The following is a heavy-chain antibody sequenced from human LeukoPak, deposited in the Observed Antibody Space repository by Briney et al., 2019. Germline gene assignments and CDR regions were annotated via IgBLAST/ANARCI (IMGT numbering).Heavy chain of an antibody. CDR1: GFTFSSYG. V-gene: IGHV3-30*03. CDR3: ARGSVPLAAAGMPGRATSFDY. J-gene: IGHJ4*02. Sequence: GGSLRLSCATSGFTFSSYGMHWVRQAPGKGLEWVAFISYAGTNNYFADSVKGRFTISRDNAKNSLYLQMNSLRAEDTAVYYCARGSVPLAAAGMPGRATSFDYWGQGTLVTVSS. CDR2: ISYAGTNN. D-gene: IGHD6-13*01.